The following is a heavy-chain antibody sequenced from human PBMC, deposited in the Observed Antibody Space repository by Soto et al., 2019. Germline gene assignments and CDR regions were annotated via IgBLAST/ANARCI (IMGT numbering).Heavy chain of an antibody. V-gene: IGHV3-21*01. CDR3: ASEVVPAAIPPKNAFDI. J-gene: IGHJ3*02. CDR2: ISSSSSYI. CDR1: GFTFSSYS. D-gene: IGHD2-2*01. Sequence: GGSLRLSCAASGFTFSSYSMNWVRQAPGKGLEWVSSISSSSSYIYYADSVKGRFTISRDNAKNSLYLQMNSLRAEDTAVYYCASEVVPAAIPPKNAFDIWGQGTMVTVSS.